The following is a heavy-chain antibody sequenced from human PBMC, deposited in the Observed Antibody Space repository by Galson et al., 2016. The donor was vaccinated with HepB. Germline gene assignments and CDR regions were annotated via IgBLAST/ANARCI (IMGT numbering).Heavy chain of an antibody. D-gene: IGHD6-13*01. V-gene: IGHV1-69*13. CDR2: IIPAFETS. CDR1: VDTFKKYA. Sequence: SVKVSCKASVDTFKKYAINWVRQAPGQGLEWMGGIIPAFETSNYAQKFQGRVTITADESTTTAYMELSSLRYEDRAVYYCARGGAGAAAGRLGGHYEYYYHMDVWGKGTTVTVS. CDR3: ARGGAGAAAGRLGGHYEYYYHMDV. J-gene: IGHJ6*03.